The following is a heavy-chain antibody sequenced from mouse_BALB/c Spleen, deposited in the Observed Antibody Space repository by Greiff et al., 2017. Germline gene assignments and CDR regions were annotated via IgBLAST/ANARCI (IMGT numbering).Heavy chain of an antibody. Sequence: QVQLQQPGAELVQPGASVKMSCKASGYTFTSYYMHWVQQTPGQGLEWIGAINPGNGDTSYNQKFKGKATLTADKSSSTAYMQLSSLTSEDSAVYYCARHGYCGDYYAMDYWGQGTSVTVSS. V-gene: IGHV1-12*01. CDR2: INPGNGDT. CDR3: ARHGYCGDYYAMDY. D-gene: IGHD2-3*01. CDR1: GYTFTSYY. J-gene: IGHJ4*01.